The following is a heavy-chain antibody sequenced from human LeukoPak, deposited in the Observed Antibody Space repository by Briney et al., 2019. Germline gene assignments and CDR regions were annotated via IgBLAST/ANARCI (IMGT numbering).Heavy chain of an antibody. CDR1: GYTFTSYD. D-gene: IGHD1-1*01. CDR3: ARDGTPGTTFRFDP. J-gene: IGHJ5*02. CDR2: ISGYNGNT. V-gene: IGHV1-18*01. Sequence: GASVKVSCKASGYTFTSYDINWVRQAPGQGLEWMGWISGYNGNTNYAQKYQARVTMTTDTSTTTAYMELRSLRSDDTAVYYCARDGTPGTTFRFDPWGQGTLVIVSS.